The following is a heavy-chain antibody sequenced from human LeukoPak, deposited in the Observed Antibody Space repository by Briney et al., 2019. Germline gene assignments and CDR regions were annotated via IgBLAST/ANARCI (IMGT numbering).Heavy chain of an antibody. CDR2: ISYDGSNK. D-gene: IGHD3-10*01. J-gene: IGHJ4*02. CDR3: ASRGYGSGSGQREMN. V-gene: IGHV3-30*14. CDR1: GFTFSSYA. Sequence: GGSLRLSCAASGFTFSSYAMHWVRQAPGKGLEWVAVISYDGSNKYYADSVKGRFTISRDNSKNTLYLQMNSLRAEDTAVYYCASRGYGSGSGQREMNWGQGTLVTVSS.